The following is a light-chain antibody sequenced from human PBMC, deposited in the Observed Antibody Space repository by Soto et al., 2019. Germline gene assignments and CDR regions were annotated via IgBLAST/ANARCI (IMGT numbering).Light chain of an antibody. J-gene: IGKJ1*01. Sequence: EIVLTQSPATLPLSPGERATLSCRASQSVSIYLAWYQQKPGQAPRLLIYDASSRATDIPARFTGSGSGTDFTLTSSSLEPEDFAVYYCQQRSNWPWTFGQGTKVEIK. CDR3: QQRSNWPWT. CDR2: DAS. V-gene: IGKV3-11*01. CDR1: QSVSIY.